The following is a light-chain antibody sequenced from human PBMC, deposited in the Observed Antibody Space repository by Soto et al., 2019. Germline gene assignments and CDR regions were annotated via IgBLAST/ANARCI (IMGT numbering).Light chain of an antibody. Sequence: EIVLTQSPGTLSLSPGERATLSCRASQSVSSNYIAWYQQNSGQAPRLLIYGASSRATGIPDRFSGSGSGTDFTLTISRLEPEDFAVYFCQQYCRSPPFTFGQGTKVEIK. CDR3: QQYCRSPPFT. J-gene: IGKJ2*01. V-gene: IGKV3-20*01. CDR1: QSVSSNY. CDR2: GAS.